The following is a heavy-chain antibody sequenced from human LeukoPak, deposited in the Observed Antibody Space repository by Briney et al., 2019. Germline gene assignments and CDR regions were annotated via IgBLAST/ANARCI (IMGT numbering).Heavy chain of an antibody. V-gene: IGHV4-59*01. J-gene: IGHJ3*02. CDR1: GGSISSYY. Sequence: SETLSLTCTVSGGSISSYYWNWIRQPPGKGLEWIGYIYYSGSTNYNPSLKSRVTISVDTSKNQFSLKLSSVTAADTAVYYCARDLGTIQAFNIWGQGTMVTVSS. CDR3: ARDLGTIQAFNI. CDR2: IYYSGST. D-gene: IGHD1-7*01.